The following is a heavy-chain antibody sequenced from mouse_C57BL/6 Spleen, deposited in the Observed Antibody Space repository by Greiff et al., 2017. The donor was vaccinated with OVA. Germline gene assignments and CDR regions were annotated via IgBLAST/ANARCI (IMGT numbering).Heavy chain of an antibody. D-gene: IGHD1-1*01. V-gene: IGHV1-59*01. Sequence: QVQLQQPGAELVRPGTSVKLSCKASGYTFTSYWMHWVKQRPGQGLEWIGVIDPSDSYTNYNQKFKGKATLTVDTSSSTAYMQLSSLTSEDSAVYDCARGYYYGSSSYAMDYWGQGTSVTVSS. J-gene: IGHJ4*01. CDR3: ARGYYYGSSSYAMDY. CDR1: GYTFTSYW. CDR2: IDPSDSYT.